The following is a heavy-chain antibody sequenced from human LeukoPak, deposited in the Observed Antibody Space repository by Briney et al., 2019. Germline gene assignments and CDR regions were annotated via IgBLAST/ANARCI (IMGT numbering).Heavy chain of an antibody. CDR2: ISAYNGNT. CDR1: GYTFTSYG. J-gene: IGHJ4*02. D-gene: IGHD6-13*01. CDR3: ARVGIYSSSWYFDY. Sequence: ASVKVSCKASGYTFTSYGISWVRQAPGQGLEWMGWISAYNGNTNFAQKLQGRVTMTTDTSTSTAYMELRSLRSDDTAVYYCARVGIYSSSWYFDYWGQGTLVTVSS. V-gene: IGHV1-18*01.